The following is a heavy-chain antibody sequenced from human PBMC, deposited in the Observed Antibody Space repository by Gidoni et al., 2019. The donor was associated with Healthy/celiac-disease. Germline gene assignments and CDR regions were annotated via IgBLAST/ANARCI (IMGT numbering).Heavy chain of an antibody. J-gene: IGHJ6*03. CDR3: ARGVVVVPAAPSYYYYYYMDV. Sequence: QVQLVQSGAEVKKPGASVKVSCKASGYTFTSYYMHWVRQAPGQGLEWMGIINPSGGSTSYAQKFQGRVTMTRDTSTSTVYMELSSLRSEDTAVYYCARGVVVVPAAPSYYYYYYMDVWGKGTTVTVSS. CDR1: GYTFTSYY. CDR2: INPSGGST. D-gene: IGHD2-2*01. V-gene: IGHV1-46*01.